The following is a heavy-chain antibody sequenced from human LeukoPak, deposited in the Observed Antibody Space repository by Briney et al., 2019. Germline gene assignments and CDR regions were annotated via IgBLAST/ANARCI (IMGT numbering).Heavy chain of an antibody. V-gene: IGHV1-69*13. J-gene: IGHJ4*02. Sequence: GASVKVSCKASGGTFSSYAISWVRQAPGQGLEWMGGIIPIFGTANYAQKFQGRVTITADESTSTAYMELSSLRSEDTAVYYCARGGRYYDFWSGYLPVYYFDYWGQGTLVTVSS. CDR1: GGTFSSYA. CDR2: IIPIFGTA. CDR3: ARGGRYYDFWSGYLPVYYFDY. D-gene: IGHD3-3*01.